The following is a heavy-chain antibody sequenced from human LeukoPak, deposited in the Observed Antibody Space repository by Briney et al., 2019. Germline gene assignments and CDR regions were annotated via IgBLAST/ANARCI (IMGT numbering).Heavy chain of an antibody. CDR3: ARLGKEYYFDY. J-gene: IGHJ4*02. D-gene: IGHD3-16*01. V-gene: IGHV3-7*01. CDR1: GFTFSSYW. Sequence: GGSLRLSRAASGFTFSSYWMSWVRQAPGKGLEWVANIKQDGSEKYYVDSVKGRFTISRDNAKNSLYLQMNSLRAEDTAVYYCARLGKEYYFDYWGQGTLVTVSS. CDR2: IKQDGSEK.